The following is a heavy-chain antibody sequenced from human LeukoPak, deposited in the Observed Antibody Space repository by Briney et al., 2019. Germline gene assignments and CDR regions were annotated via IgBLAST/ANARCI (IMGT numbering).Heavy chain of an antibody. Sequence: ASMKVSCKASGYTFTSYGITWVRQAPGQGLEWMGWISAYNGNTNYAQKVQGRVTMTTDTSTTTAYMELRSLRSDDTAVYYCARGPIIDIAIISAADEYYYMDVWGKGTTVTVSS. CDR2: ISAYNGNT. J-gene: IGHJ6*03. CDR1: GYTFTSYG. D-gene: IGHD2-2*01. V-gene: IGHV1-18*01. CDR3: ARGPIIDIAIISAADEYYYMDV.